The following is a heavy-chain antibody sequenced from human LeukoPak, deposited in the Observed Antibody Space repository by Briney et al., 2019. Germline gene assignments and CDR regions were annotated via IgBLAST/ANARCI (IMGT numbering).Heavy chain of an antibody. CDR2: IYSGGST. CDR1: GFTFSSNY. D-gene: IGHD3-22*01. CDR3: ASPASHLISSGYYYVS. Sequence: GGSLRLSCAASGFTFSSNYMSWVRQAPGKGLEWVSVIYSGGSTYYADSVKGRFTISRDNSKNTLYLQMNSLRAEDTAVYYCASPASHLISSGYYYVSWGQGTLVTVSS. V-gene: IGHV3-66*02. J-gene: IGHJ5*02.